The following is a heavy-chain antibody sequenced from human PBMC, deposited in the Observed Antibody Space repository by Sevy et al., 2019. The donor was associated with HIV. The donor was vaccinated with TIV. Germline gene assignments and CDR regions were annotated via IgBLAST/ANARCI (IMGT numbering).Heavy chain of an antibody. CDR2: IKSKTDGGTT. V-gene: IGHV3-15*01. CDR1: GFIFSNYN. J-gene: IGHJ3*02. D-gene: IGHD5-12*01. Sequence: GGSLRLSCAASGFIFSNYNMKWVRQAPGKGLEWVGRIKSKTDGGTTDYAAPVKGRFTISRDDSKNTLYLQMNSLKTEDTAVYYCTTDLLFGSVEMATILAFDIWGQGTMVTVSS. CDR3: TTDLLFGSVEMATILAFDI.